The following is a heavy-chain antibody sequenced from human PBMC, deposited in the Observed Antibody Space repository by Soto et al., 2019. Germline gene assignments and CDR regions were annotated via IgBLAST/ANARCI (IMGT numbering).Heavy chain of an antibody. D-gene: IGHD6-13*01. CDR2: IYYSGST. CDR1: VGSISIYY. Sequence: SETLSVTCTFSVGSISIYYWSWIRQPPGKGLEWIGYIYYSGSTNYNPSLKSRVTISVDTSKNQFSLKLSSVTAADTALYYCARAPYVYSSTNNWFDPWGQGTLVTVSS. J-gene: IGHJ5*02. CDR3: ARAPYVYSSTNNWFDP. V-gene: IGHV4-59*01.